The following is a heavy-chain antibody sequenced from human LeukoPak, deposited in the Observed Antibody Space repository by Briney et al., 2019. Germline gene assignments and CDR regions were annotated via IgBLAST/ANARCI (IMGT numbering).Heavy chain of an antibody. CDR2: IRRDSRDE. CDR1: GFTFSSHG. V-gene: IGHV3-30*02. CDR3: AKDRDGGNFFCDY. D-gene: IGHD4-23*01. Sequence: GGSLRLSCAASGFTFSSHGMHWVRQAPGKEQEWVAFIRRDSRDEDYAASVKGRFTVSRDNSRNTLYLQMNGLRPEDTALYYCAKDRDGGNFFCDYWGQGTLVTVSS. J-gene: IGHJ4*02.